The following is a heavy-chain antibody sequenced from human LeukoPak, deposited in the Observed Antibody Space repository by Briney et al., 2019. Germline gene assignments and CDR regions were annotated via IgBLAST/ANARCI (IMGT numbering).Heavy chain of an antibody. CDR2: IYHSGST. J-gene: IGHJ6*02. Sequence: SGTLSLTCAVSGGSISSSNWWSWVRQPPGKGLEWIGEIYHSGSTNYNPSLKSRVTISVDKSKNQFSLKLSSVTAADTAVYYCARAAGVVRGSYGMDVWGQGTTVTVSS. V-gene: IGHV4-4*02. CDR3: ARAAGVVRGSYGMDV. CDR1: GGSISSSNW. D-gene: IGHD3-10*01.